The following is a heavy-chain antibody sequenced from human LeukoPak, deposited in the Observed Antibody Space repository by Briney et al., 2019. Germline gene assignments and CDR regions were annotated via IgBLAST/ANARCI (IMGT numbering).Heavy chain of an antibody. D-gene: IGHD2-2*01. CDR1: GFTFSSYA. Sequence: GGSLRLSCAASGFTFSSYAMGWVRQAPGKGLEWVSAISGSGGSTYYADSVKGRFTISRDNSKNTLYLQMNSLRAEDTAVYYCAKDPIVVVPAAIGFDPWGQGTLVTVSS. CDR3: AKDPIVVVPAAIGFDP. J-gene: IGHJ5*02. V-gene: IGHV3-23*01. CDR2: ISGSGGST.